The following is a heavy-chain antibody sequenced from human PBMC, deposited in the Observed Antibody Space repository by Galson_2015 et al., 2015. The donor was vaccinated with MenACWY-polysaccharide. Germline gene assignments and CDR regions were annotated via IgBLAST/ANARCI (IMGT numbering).Heavy chain of an antibody. CDR2: IYPGGSDA. D-gene: IGHD3-10*01. CDR3: ARITGGEYFQY. CDR1: GYSFTSYW. Sequence: QSGAEVKKPGESLKISCKGLGYSFTSYWIGWVRQMPGKGLEWMGIIYPGGSDARFSPSFQGQVTMSVDKSISTAYLQWNSLKASDTAIFCCARITGGEYFQYWGQGALVTV. V-gene: IGHV5-51*03. J-gene: IGHJ1*01.